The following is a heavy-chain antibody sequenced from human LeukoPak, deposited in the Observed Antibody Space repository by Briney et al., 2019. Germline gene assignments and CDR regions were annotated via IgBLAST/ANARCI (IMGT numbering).Heavy chain of an antibody. CDR3: AKPQGTTDNVDY. D-gene: IGHD1-7*01. CDR2: ISCSGGST. J-gene: IGHJ4*02. CDR1: GFTFSSYA. Sequence: PGGSLRLSCAASGFTFSSYAMSWVRQAPGKGLEWVSAISCSGGSTYYADSMKGRFTISRDNSKNTLYLQMNSLRAEDTAVYYCAKPQGTTDNVDYWGQGTLVTVSS. V-gene: IGHV3-23*01.